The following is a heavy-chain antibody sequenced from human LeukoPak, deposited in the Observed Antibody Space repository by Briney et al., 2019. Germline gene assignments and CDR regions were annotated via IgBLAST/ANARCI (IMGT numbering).Heavy chain of an antibody. CDR1: GFTVSSNY. CDR2: IYSGGST. D-gene: IGHD1-20*01. Sequence: PGGSLRLSCAASGFTVSSNYMTWVRQAPGKGLDWVSVIYSGGSTYYGDSVKGRFTISRDNSKNTLYLQMNSLRAEDTAVYYCARGVAILSLALDDWGPGTLVAVSS. CDR3: ARGVAILSLALDD. V-gene: IGHV3-53*01. J-gene: IGHJ4*02.